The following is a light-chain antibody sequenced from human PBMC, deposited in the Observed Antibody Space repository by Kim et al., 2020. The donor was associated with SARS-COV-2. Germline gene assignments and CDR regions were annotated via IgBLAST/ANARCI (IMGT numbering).Light chain of an antibody. V-gene: IGKV3-20*01. CDR3: QQYGSSPRT. CDR2: AAS. CDR1: HSVGSSY. Sequence: SPGERATLSCRASHSVGSSYLAWYQQKPGQAPRLLIYAASSRATGIPDRFSGSGSGTDFTLTISRLEPEDFAVYYCQQYGSSPRTFDQGTKVDIK. J-gene: IGKJ1*01.